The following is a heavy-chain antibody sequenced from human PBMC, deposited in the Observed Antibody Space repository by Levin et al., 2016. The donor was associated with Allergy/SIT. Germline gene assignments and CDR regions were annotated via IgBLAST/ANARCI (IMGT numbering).Heavy chain of an antibody. CDR3: ARVGQQLVSNYYYYGMDV. D-gene: IGHD6-13*01. Sequence: VRQAPGKGLEWVSSISSSSSYIYYADSVKGRFTISRDNAKNSLYLQMNSLRAEDTAVYYCARVGQQLVSNYYYYGMDVWGQGTTVTVSS. J-gene: IGHJ6*02. CDR2: ISSSSSYI. V-gene: IGHV3-21*06.